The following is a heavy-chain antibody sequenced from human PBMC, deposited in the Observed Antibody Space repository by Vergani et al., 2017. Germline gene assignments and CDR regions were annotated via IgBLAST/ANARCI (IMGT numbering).Heavy chain of an antibody. Sequence: QVQLEQSGAEVKKPGSSVTVSCRASGGTFSSYAISWVRQAPGQGLEWMGRIIPIFGTANYAQKFQGRVTITADESTSTAYMELSSLRSEDTAVYYCARDXLTVVGATTGTIDYWGQGTLVTVSS. CDR2: IIPIFGTA. J-gene: IGHJ4*02. V-gene: IGHV1-69*15. CDR3: ARDXLTVVGATTGTIDY. CDR1: GGTFSSYA. D-gene: IGHD1-26*01.